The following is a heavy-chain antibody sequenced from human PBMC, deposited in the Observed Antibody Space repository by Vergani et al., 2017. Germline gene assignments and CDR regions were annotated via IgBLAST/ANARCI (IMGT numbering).Heavy chain of an antibody. V-gene: IGHV4-4*07. CDR1: CGSIRSYY. D-gene: IGHD2-2*01. Sequence: QVQLQESGPGMVKASATLALHCPGSCGSIRSYYLIWIRQPAGKGLEWIGRIYTRGSTNYNPSLTSRVTMSVDTSKNQFSLKLSSVTAADTAVYYCARDYCISTSCFLDYWGQGTLVTVSS. CDR2: IYTRGST. J-gene: IGHJ4*02. CDR3: ARDYCISTSCFLDY.